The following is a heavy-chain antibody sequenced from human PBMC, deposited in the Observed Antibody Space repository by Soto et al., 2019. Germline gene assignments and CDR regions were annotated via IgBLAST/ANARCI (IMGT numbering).Heavy chain of an antibody. CDR3: VKQAPSGWHFFDT. CDR2: ISYDGNKK. J-gene: IGHJ4*02. Sequence: GGSLRLSCAASGFTFSTYGMRWVRQTPGEGMKWVAGISYDGNKKYYADSVKGRFTISRDNSKNTLYLQMNSLRTEDTTVYYCVKQAPSGWHFFDTWGQGTLVTVSS. CDR1: GFTFSTYG. V-gene: IGHV3-30*18. D-gene: IGHD6-19*01.